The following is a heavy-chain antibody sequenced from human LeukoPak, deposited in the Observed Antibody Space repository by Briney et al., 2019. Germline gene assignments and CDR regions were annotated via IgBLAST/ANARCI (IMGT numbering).Heavy chain of an antibody. D-gene: IGHD6-13*01. CDR3: ARASTQYIAAAGIIYYYYYYMDV. J-gene: IGHJ6*03. CDR2: ISSSSSTI. Sequence: PGGSLRLSCAASGFTFSSYSMNWVRQAPGKGLEWVSYISSSSSTIYYADSVKGRFTISRDNAKNSLYLQMNSLRAEDTAVYYCARASTQYIAAAGIIYYYYYYMDVWGKGTTVTVSS. V-gene: IGHV3-48*01. CDR1: GFTFSSYS.